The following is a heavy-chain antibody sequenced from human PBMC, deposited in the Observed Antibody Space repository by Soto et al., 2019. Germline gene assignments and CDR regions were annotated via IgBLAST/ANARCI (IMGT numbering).Heavy chain of an antibody. CDR3: ARDVSPGSSSLYLDAFDI. CDR1: GFTLSSYW. D-gene: IGHD6-13*01. CDR2: INRDGSKK. V-gene: IGHV3-7*05. Sequence: EVQLEESGGDLVQPGGSLRLSCAASGFTLSSYWMTWVRQAPGKGLEWVANINRDGSKKSYLDSVRGRFTISRDNVRNSLYLQMDSLRADDTALYYCARDVSPGSSSLYLDAFDIWGQGKMVTASS. J-gene: IGHJ3*02.